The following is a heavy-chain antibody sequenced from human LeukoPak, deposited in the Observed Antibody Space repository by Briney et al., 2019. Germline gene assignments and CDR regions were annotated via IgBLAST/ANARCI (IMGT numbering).Heavy chain of an antibody. D-gene: IGHD3-10*01. Sequence: GGSLRLSCAASGFTVSDYCMCWMRQAPGKGLEWVSYITSSGSSIYYVDSVKGRFTISRDNAKNSLYLQMNSLRAEDTAVYYCARDITMVRGVPTRGYFDYWGQGTLVTVSS. V-gene: IGHV3-11*01. CDR3: ARDITMVRGVPTRGYFDY. CDR2: ITSSGSSI. J-gene: IGHJ4*02. CDR1: GFTVSDYC.